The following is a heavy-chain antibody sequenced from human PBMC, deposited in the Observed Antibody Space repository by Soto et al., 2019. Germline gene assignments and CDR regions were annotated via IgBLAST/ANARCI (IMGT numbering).Heavy chain of an antibody. Sequence: PGGSLRLSCEASGFTFGNYAMTWVRQAPGKGLEWVSSISSGSSYRYYADSVEGRFTISVDDAKNSLYLQMSSLRAEDTAVYYCARDSYYYDSRGSLYLDYWGQGSLVTFSS. V-gene: IGHV3-21*01. CDR1: GFTFGNYA. D-gene: IGHD3-22*01. CDR3: ARDSYYYDSRGSLYLDY. CDR2: ISSGSSYR. J-gene: IGHJ4*02.